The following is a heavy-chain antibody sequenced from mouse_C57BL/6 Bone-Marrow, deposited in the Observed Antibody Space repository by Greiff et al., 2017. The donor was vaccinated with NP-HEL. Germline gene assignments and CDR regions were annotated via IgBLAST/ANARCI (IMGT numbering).Heavy chain of an antibody. CDR1: GYTFTSYD. CDR2: IYPRDGST. Sequence: VQLQQSGPELVKPGASVKLSCKASGYTFTSYDINWVKQRPGQGLEWIGWIYPRDGSTKYNEKFKGKATLTVDTSSSTACMELHSLTSEDSAVYFCARGGTGREFAYWGQGTLVTVSA. J-gene: IGHJ3*01. CDR3: ARGGTGREFAY. D-gene: IGHD2-14*01. V-gene: IGHV1-85*01.